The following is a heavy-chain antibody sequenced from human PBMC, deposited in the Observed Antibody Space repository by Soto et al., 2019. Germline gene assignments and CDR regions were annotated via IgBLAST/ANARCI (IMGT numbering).Heavy chain of an antibody. Sequence: EVQLVDSGGGLVKPGGSLRLSCAASGFTFSSYSMNWVRQAPGKGLEWVSSISRLSDYIYYADSVKGRFTISRDNAKNSLYLQMNNLRAEDTAVYYCARDLTNVVRSLYYFDYWGQGTLVTVSS. CDR2: ISRLSDYI. J-gene: IGHJ4*02. CDR1: GFTFSSYS. V-gene: IGHV3-21*01. CDR3: ARDLTNVVRSLYYFDY. D-gene: IGHD2-8*01.